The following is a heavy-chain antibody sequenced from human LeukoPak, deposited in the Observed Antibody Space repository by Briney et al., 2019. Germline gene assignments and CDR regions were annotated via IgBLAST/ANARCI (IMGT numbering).Heavy chain of an antibody. CDR3: ARSVPGYCSGGSCAATSP. J-gene: IGHJ5*02. Sequence: GASVKVSCKASGGTFSSYGISWVRQAPGQGLEWMGGIIPIFGTANYAQKFQGRVTITADKSTSTAYMELSSLRSEDTAVYYCARSVPGYCSGGSCAATSPWGQGTLVTVSS. CDR1: GGTFSSYG. CDR2: IIPIFGTA. D-gene: IGHD2-15*01. V-gene: IGHV1-69*06.